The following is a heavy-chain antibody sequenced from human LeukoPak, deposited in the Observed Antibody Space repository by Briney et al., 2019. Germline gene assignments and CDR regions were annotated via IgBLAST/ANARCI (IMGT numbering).Heavy chain of an antibody. D-gene: IGHD3-10*01. V-gene: IGHV3-23*01. J-gene: IGHJ4*02. CDR1: GFTFSSYA. CDR3: AKSDGVLPGGYFDY. CDR2: ISGSGGST. Sequence: GGSLRLSCAASGFTFSSYAMSWVRQAPGKGLEGVAAISGSGGSTYYADSVKGRFTISRDNSKNTLYLQMNSLRAEDTAVYYCAKSDGVLPGGYFDYWGQGTLVTVSS.